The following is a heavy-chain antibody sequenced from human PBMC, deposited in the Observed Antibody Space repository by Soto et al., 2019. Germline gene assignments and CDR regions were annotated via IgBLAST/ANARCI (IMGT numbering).Heavy chain of an antibody. CDR3: ATYFPGAGGRGH. J-gene: IGHJ4*02. D-gene: IGHD2-21*01. CDR1: GASISRDH. CDR2: DYSGST. Sequence: QVQLQESGPELVKASETLSLTCSVSGASISRDHWNWIRQPPGKGLEWIGDYSGSTNYNPPLKSRLTVSVDTYKNQFSLTLKSVTAADTAVYFCATYFPGAGGRGHWGQGTLVTVSS. V-gene: IGHV4-59*08.